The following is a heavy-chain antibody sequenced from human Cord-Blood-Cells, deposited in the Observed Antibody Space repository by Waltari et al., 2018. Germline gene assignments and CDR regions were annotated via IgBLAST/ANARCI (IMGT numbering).Heavy chain of an antibody. CDR3: ARGGRDANDAFDI. CDR2: IYTSGST. V-gene: IGHV4-61*09. J-gene: IGHJ3*02. CDR1: GGSISSGSSS. D-gene: IGHD3-16*01. Sequence: QVQLQESGPGLVKPSQTLSLTCTVSGGSISSGSSSWSWIRQPAGKGLEWIGYIYTSGSTNYNPSLKSRVTISVDTSKNQFSLKLSSVTAADTAAYYCARGGRDANDAFDIWGQGTMVTVSS.